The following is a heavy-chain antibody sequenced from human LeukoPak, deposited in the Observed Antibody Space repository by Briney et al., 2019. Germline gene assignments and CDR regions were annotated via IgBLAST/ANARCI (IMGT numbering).Heavy chain of an antibody. CDR3: ARDWALCSSTSCATLAFDY. D-gene: IGHD2-2*01. J-gene: IGHJ4*02. CDR1: GLTFSSYS. CDR2: ISSSSSYI. Sequence: GGSLRLSCAASGLTFSSYSMNWVRQAPGKGLEWVSSISSSSSYIYYADSVKGRFTISRDNAKNSLYLQMNSLRAEDTAVYYCARDWALCSSTSCATLAFDYWGQGTLVTVSS. V-gene: IGHV3-21*01.